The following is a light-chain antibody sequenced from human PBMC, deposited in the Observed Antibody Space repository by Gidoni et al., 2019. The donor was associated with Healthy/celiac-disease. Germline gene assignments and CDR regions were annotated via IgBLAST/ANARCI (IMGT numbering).Light chain of an antibody. V-gene: IGKV1-39*01. CDR1: PSISSY. J-gene: IGKJ2*03. CDR3: QQSYSTRYS. Sequence: DIQMTQSPSSLSASVGDRVTITCRASPSISSYLNWYQKKPGKAPKLLIYAASSLQSGVPSRFSGSGSGTYFTLISSSLQPEDFATYYCQQSYSTRYSFGQGTKLEIK. CDR2: AAS.